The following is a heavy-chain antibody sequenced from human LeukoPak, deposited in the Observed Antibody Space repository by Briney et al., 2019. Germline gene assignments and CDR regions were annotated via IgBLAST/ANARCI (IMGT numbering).Heavy chain of an antibody. Sequence: PSSTLSLTCTVTGGSIRSYYWSWIRQPAGKGLEWIGRIYSIGCTIHNVSLRRRVNMSVETSKNQFSLMLRPVTAADTPVYYCARGRCYRYYDSPNSRHGDAFDIWGQGTMVTVSS. J-gene: IGHJ3*02. D-gene: IGHD3-22*01. CDR1: GGSIRSYY. CDR3: ARGRCYRYYDSPNSRHGDAFDI. V-gene: IGHV4-4*07. CDR2: IYSIGCT.